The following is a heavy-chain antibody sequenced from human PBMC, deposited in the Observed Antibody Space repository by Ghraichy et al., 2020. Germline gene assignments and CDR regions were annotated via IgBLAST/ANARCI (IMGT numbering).Heavy chain of an antibody. D-gene: IGHD3-10*01. J-gene: IGHJ4*02. CDR2: ISSSSSTI. V-gene: IGHV3-48*02. CDR1: GFTFSSYS. CDR3: ARGYGSGSYYVVPFDY. Sequence: GGSLRLSCAASGFTFSSYSMNWVRQAPGKGLEWVSYISSSSSTIYYADSVKGRFTISRDNAKNSLYLQMNSLRDEDTAVYYCARGYGSGSYYVVPFDYWGQGTLVTVSS.